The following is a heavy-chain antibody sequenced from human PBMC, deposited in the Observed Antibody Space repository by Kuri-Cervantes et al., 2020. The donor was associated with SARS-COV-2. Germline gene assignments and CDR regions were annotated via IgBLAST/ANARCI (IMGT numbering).Heavy chain of an antibody. Sequence: SETLSLTCTVSGGSLGSGDYYWTWVRQPPGKGLEWIGNIYYSGSTYYNPSLKSRVTISVDTSKNQFSLKLSSVTAADTAVYYCAREKYSGSYYGAFDIWGQGTMVTVSS. V-gene: IGHV4-30-4*08. CDR1: GGSLGSGDYY. D-gene: IGHD1-26*01. J-gene: IGHJ3*02. CDR3: AREKYSGSYYGAFDI. CDR2: IYYSGST.